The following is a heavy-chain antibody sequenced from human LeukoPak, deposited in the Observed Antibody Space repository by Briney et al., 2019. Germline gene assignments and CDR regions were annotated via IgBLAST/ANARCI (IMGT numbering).Heavy chain of an antibody. Sequence: GSLRLSCEASGFSFSKHAMSWVRQAPGKGLEWVAAFSGVGSGTYYADSVKGRFSISRDSAKNSLYLQMNSLRAEDTAVYYCAREAMATNGGVDPWGQGTLVTVSS. CDR1: GFSFSKHA. CDR3: AREAMATNGGVDP. J-gene: IGHJ5*02. CDR2: FSGVGSGT. V-gene: IGHV3-23*01. D-gene: IGHD5-24*01.